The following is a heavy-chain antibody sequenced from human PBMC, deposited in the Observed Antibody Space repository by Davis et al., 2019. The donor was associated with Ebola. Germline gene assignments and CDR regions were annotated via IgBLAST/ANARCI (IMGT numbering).Heavy chain of an antibody. CDR1: GYTFTSYG. D-gene: IGHD3-3*01. CDR3: ARVGDFWDDEGIPGWFDP. CDR2: ISAYNGNT. Sequence: AASVKVSCKASGYTFTSYGISWVRQAPGQGLEWMGWISAYNGNTNYAQKLQGRVTMTTDTSTSTAYMELRSLRSDDTAVYYCARVGDFWDDEGIPGWFDPWGQGTLVTVSS. J-gene: IGHJ5*02. V-gene: IGHV1-18*01.